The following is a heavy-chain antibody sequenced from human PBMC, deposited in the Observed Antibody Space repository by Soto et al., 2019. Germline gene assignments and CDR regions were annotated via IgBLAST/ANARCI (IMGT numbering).Heavy chain of an antibody. Sequence: SETLSLTCTVSGGSISSGTYYWGWIRQPPGKGLEWIGSMYYSGSTSYNPSLKSRVTMSVDTSKNQLSLRLSSVTAADTAVYYCAREDSRGDGWFDPWGQGTLVTVSS. CDR1: GGSISSGTYY. V-gene: IGHV4-39*02. D-gene: IGHD3-10*01. J-gene: IGHJ5*02. CDR3: AREDSRGDGWFDP. CDR2: MYYSGST.